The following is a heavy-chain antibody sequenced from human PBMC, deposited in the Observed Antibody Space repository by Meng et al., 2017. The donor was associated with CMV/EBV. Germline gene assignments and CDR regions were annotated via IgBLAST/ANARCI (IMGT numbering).Heavy chain of an antibody. CDR3: ATYIGNYINWYFDL. CDR1: GYAFTGYY. V-gene: IGHV1-2*02. CDR2: INPNSGGT. Sequence: QLQLVQYGAEVKKPGASVKVSWQASGYAFTGYYMHWVRQAPGQGLEWMGWINPNSGGTNYAQKFQGRVTMTRDTSISTAYMELSRLRSDDTAVYYCATYIGNYINWYFDLWGRGTLVTVSS. J-gene: IGHJ2*01. D-gene: IGHD1-7*01.